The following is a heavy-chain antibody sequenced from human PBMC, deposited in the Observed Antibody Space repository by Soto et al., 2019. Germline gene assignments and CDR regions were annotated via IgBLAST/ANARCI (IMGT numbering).Heavy chain of an antibody. CDR2: ISYDGSNK. Sequence: QVQLVESGGGVVQPGRSLRLSCAASGFTFSSYGMHWVRQAPGKGLEWVAVISYDGSNKYYADSVKGRFTISRDNSKNTLYLQMNSLRAEVTAVYYCAKDQNYYDSSGYPQGYWGQGTLVTVSS. CDR1: GFTFSSYG. V-gene: IGHV3-30*18. CDR3: AKDQNYYDSSGYPQGY. D-gene: IGHD3-22*01. J-gene: IGHJ4*02.